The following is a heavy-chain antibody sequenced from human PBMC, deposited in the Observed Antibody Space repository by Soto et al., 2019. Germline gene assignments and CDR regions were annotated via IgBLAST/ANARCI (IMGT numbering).Heavy chain of an antibody. CDR2: IWYDGSHK. CDR3: ARTSTDYDFWSGYPYYYYYGMDV. V-gene: IGHV3-33*01. J-gene: IGHJ6*02. Sequence: QVQLVESGGGVVQPGRSLRLSCAASGFTFRSFGMHRVRQAPGKGLEWVAVIWYDGSHKYYADSVKGRFTISRDNSKNTLYLQMNSLRAEDTAVYYCARTSTDYDFWSGYPYYYYYGMDVWGQGTTVTVSS. CDR1: GFTFRSFG. D-gene: IGHD3-3*01.